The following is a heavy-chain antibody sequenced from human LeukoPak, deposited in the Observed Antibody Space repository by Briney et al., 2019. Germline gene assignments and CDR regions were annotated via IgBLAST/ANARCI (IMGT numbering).Heavy chain of an antibody. CDR3: AREPRPSGYFDY. CDR2: ISTGGGST. D-gene: IGHD2-15*01. J-gene: IGHJ4*02. CDR1: GFTFSSSA. Sequence: GGSPRLSCTASGFTFSSSAMSWVRQAPGKGLEWVSAISTGGGSTYYADSVKGRFTISRDNSKNTLYLQMNSLRAEDTAVYYCAREPRPSGYFDYWGQGTLVTVSS. V-gene: IGHV3-23*01.